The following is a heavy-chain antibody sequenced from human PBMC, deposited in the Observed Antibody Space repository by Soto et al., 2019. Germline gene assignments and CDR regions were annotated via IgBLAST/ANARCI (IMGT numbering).Heavy chain of an antibody. D-gene: IGHD1-26*01. Sequence: SETLSLTCTVSGGSIGSYHWSWIRQPPGKGLEWIGYIHYSGITNYNPSLKSRVTISVDTSKNQFSLKLSSVTAADTAVYYCARHSGVSGTLSYYFDHWGQGTLVTVSS. J-gene: IGHJ4*02. CDR2: IHYSGIT. CDR3: ARHSGVSGTLSYYFDH. CDR1: GGSIGSYH. V-gene: IGHV4-59*08.